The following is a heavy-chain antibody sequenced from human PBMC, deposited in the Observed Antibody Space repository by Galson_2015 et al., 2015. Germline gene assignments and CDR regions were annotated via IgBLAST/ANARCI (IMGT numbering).Heavy chain of an antibody. CDR2: ISAYNGNT. Sequence: SVKVSCQASGYTSTSYGISWVRQAPGQGLEWMGWISAYNGNTNYAQKLQGRVTMTTDTSTSTAYMELRSLRSDDTAVYYCARDTSGTAQYYYYYGMDVWGQGTTVTVSS. V-gene: IGHV1-18*01. CDR1: GYTSTSYG. D-gene: IGHD2-2*01. J-gene: IGHJ6*02. CDR3: ARDTSGTAQYYYYYGMDV.